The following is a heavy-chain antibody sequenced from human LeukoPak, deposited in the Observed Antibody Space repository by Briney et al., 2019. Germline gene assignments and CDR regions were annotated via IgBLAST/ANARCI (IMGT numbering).Heavy chain of an antibody. CDR1: GGSISSDNW. V-gene: IGHV4-4*02. CDR3: ARHRYYYDSSGYYYQP. CDR2: IYHSGST. J-gene: IGHJ5*02. Sequence: PSGTLSLTCAVSGGSISSDNWWSWVRQPPGKGLEWIAEIYHSGSTNYNPSLKSRVTISVDKSKNQFSLHLTSVTAADTAVYYCARHRYYYDSSGYYYQPWGQGTLVTVSS. D-gene: IGHD3-22*01.